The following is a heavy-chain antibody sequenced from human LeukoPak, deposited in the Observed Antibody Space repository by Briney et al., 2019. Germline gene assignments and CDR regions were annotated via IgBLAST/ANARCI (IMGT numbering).Heavy chain of an antibody. Sequence: SETLSLTCTVSGGSISSGGYYWSWIRQPAGKGLEWIGRIYTSGSTNYIPSLKSRVTISVDTSKNQFSLKLSSVTAADTAVYYCARDHSSSWYTGSFDYWGQGTLVTVSS. CDR3: ARDHSSSWYTGSFDY. CDR1: GGSISSGGYY. J-gene: IGHJ4*02. V-gene: IGHV4-61*02. D-gene: IGHD6-13*01. CDR2: IYTSGST.